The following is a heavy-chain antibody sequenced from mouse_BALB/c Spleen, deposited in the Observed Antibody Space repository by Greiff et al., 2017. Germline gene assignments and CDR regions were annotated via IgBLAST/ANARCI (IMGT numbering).Heavy chain of an antibody. J-gene: IGHJ4*01. V-gene: IGHV1-18*01. CDR1: GYTFTDYN. CDR3: ARWGDNGGYGIDY. D-gene: IGHD1-3*01. Sequence: EVQLQQSGPELVKPGASVKISCKASGYTFTDYNMDWVKQSHGKSLEWIGDINTNNGGTSYNQKFKGKATLTVDKSSSTAYMEHRSLTSEDTAVYYCARWGDNGGYGIDYWGQGTSVTVSS. CDR2: INTNNGGT.